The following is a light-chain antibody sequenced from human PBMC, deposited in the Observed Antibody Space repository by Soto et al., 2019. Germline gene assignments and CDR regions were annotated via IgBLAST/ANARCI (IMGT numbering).Light chain of an antibody. CDR3: ASYTRASTYV. CDR1: NNDVGAYNY. V-gene: IGLV2-14*01. CDR2: EVT. J-gene: IGLJ1*01. Sequence: QSALTQPPSVSGSPGQSITISCTGTNNDVGAYNYVSWYQHHPGGVPTVVISEVTNRPSAFSDRFSGSKSGNTASLTISGLQAEDEADYYCASYTRASTYVFGTGTKVTVL.